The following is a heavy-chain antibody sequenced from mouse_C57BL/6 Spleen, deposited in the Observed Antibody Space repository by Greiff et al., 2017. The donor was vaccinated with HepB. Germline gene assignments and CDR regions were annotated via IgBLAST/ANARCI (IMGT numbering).Heavy chain of an antibody. Sequence: EVQLVESGGGLVQPGGSMKLSCVASGFTFSNYWMNWVRQSPEKGLEWVAQIRLKSDNYATHYAESVKGRFTISRDDSKSSVYLQMNNLRAEDTGIYYCARGVYDYDGGDYFDYWGQGTTLTVSS. V-gene: IGHV6-3*01. CDR2: IRLKSDNYAT. J-gene: IGHJ2*01. CDR1: GFTFSNYW. CDR3: ARGVYDYDGGDYFDY. D-gene: IGHD2-4*01.